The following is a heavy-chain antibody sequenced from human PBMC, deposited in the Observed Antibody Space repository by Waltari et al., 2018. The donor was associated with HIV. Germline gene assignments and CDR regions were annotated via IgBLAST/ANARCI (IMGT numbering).Heavy chain of an antibody. CDR2: ISYDGHNK. J-gene: IGHJ6*02. CDR3: AKDLVTRAFFYFYGMHV. Sequence: QVQLEESGGGVVQSGRSLRLTCVASGFNLSTFCMNWVRQAHGKGLEWVAVISYDGHNKQYADSVKGRFTISRDNSNSTLFLQMSSLRPDDTAVYFCAKDLVTRAFFYFYGMHVWGQGTTVTVSS. V-gene: IGHV3-30*18. CDR1: GFNLSTFC. D-gene: IGHD3-10*01.